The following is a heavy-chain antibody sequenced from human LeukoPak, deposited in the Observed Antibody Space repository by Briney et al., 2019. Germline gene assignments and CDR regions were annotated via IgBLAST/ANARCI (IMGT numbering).Heavy chain of an antibody. J-gene: IGHJ4*02. CDR1: GGSLSNHY. CDR2: IYDSGST. CDR3: ARGRIGGPKAPFDY. Sequence: PSETLSLTCTVSGGSLSNHYWSWIRQPPGKGLEWMGHIYDSGSTTYNPSLKSRVTMSVDTSKNQFSLNLSSVTAADTAVYYCARGRIGGPKAPFDYWGQGTLVTVSS. D-gene: IGHD3-16*01. V-gene: IGHV4-59*11.